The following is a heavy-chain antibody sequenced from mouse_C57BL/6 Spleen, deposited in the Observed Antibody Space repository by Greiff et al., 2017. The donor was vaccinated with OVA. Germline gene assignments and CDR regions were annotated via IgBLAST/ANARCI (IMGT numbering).Heavy chain of an antibody. CDR2: IRNKANGYTT. CDR3: ARSELTGYFDV. V-gene: IGHV7-3*01. Sequence: EVKLVESGGGLVQPGGSLSLSCAASGFTFTDYYMSWVRQPPGKALEWLGFIRNKANGYTTEYSASVKGRFTISRDNSQSILYLQMNALRAEDSATYYCARSELTGYFDVWGTGTTVTVSS. CDR1: GFTFTDYY. J-gene: IGHJ1*03. D-gene: IGHD4-1*01.